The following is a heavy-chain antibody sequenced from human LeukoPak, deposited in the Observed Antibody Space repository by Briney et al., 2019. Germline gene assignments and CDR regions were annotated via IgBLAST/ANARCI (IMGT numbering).Heavy chain of an antibody. V-gene: IGHV3-30*04. CDR2: ISYDGSNK. CDR3: ARWIQLWLRENDAFDI. Sequence: EGSLRLSCAASGFTFSSYAMHWVRQAPGKGLEWVAVISYDGSNKYYADSVKGRFTISRDNSKNTLYLQMNSLRAEDTAVYYCARWIQLWLRENDAFDIWGQGTMVTVSS. CDR1: GFTFSSYA. D-gene: IGHD5-18*01. J-gene: IGHJ3*02.